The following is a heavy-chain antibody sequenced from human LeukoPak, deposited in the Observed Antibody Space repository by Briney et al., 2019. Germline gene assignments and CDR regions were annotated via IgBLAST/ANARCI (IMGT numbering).Heavy chain of an antibody. CDR2: ISSDGSIT. D-gene: IGHD3-10*01. Sequence: GGSLRFSCAASGLTFSTYWIHWVRQAPGKGLVWVSRISSDGSITGYADSVKGRFTISRDNAKNTLYLQMNSLRAEDTAVYYCARHLNYYLDYWGQGTLVTVSS. V-gene: IGHV3-74*01. CDR3: ARHLNYYLDY. J-gene: IGHJ4*02. CDR1: GLTFSTYW.